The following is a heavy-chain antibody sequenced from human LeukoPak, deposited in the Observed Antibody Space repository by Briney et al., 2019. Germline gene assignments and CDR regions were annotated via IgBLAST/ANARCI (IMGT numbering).Heavy chain of an antibody. V-gene: IGHV1-2*02. D-gene: IGHD6-19*01. Sequence: EASVKVSCKASGYTFTGYYMHWVRQAPGQGLEWMGWINPNSGGTNYAQKLQGRVTMTTDTSTSTAYMELRSLRSDDTAVYYCXXXXXXXXXWLVRAPSGMDVWGQGTTVTVSS. CDR3: XXXXXXXXXWLVRAPSGMDV. J-gene: IGHJ6*02. CDR2: INPNSGGT. CDR1: GYTFTGYY.